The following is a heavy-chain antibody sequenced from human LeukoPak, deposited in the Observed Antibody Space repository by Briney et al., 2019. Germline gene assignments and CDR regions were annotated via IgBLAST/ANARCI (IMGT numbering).Heavy chain of an antibody. CDR2: IIPIFGTA. CDR1: GGTFSSYA. D-gene: IGHD2-2*02. V-gene: IGHV1-69*13. J-gene: IGHJ5*02. Sequence: VASVKVSCKASGGTFSSYAISWVRQAPGQGLEWMGGIIPIFGTANYAQKFQGRVTITADESTSTAYMELSSLRSEDTAVYYCAGALHLYPFDPWGQGTLVTVSS. CDR3: AGALHLYPFDP.